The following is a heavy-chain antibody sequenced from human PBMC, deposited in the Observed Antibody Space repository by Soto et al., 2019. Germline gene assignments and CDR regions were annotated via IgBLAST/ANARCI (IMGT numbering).Heavy chain of an antibody. CDR2: IYPGDSDT. V-gene: IGHV5-51*01. J-gene: IGHJ6*02. CDR1: GYSFTSYW. CDR3: ARQKGSGSYPPYYYYGMDV. Sequence: HGESLKISCKGSGYSFTSYWIGWVRQMPGKGLEWMGIIYPGDSDTRYSPSFQGQVTISAGKSISTAYLQWSSLKASDTAMYYCARQKGSGSYPPYYYYGMDVWGQGTTVTVSS. D-gene: IGHD3-10*01.